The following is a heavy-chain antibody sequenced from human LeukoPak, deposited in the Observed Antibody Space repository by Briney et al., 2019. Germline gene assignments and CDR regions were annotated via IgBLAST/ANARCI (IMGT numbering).Heavy chain of an antibody. Sequence: SETLSLTCTVSGGSISSYYWSWIRQPPGKGLEWIGYIHYSGSTHYNPSLKSRVTISVDTSKNQFSLKLSSVTAADTAVYYCAVASGSSGWYGVDVWGQGTLVTVSS. CDR3: AVASGSSGWYGVDV. CDR1: GGSISSYY. CDR2: IHYSGST. D-gene: IGHD6-19*01. V-gene: IGHV4-59*01. J-gene: IGHJ4*02.